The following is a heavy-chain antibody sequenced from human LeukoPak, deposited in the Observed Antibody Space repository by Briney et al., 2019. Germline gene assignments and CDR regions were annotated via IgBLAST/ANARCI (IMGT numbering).Heavy chain of an antibody. CDR1: GGSIDNYY. J-gene: IGHJ5*02. CDR2: IDTSGTT. Sequence: KPSETLSLTFTVSGGSIDNYYWSWIRQPAGKGPEWIGRIDTSGTTSYNPSLKSRVTISVDTSKNQFSLKLRSVTAADTAVYYCARDGSGLWFDPWGQGTLVTVSS. V-gene: IGHV4-4*07. CDR3: ARDGSGLWFDP.